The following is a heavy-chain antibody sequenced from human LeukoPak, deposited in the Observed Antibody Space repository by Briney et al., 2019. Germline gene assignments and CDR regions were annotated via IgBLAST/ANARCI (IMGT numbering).Heavy chain of an antibody. J-gene: IGHJ4*02. CDR3: ARASSSVWYDSFDY. V-gene: IGHV3-48*02. Sequence: GGSLRLSCVASGFTFSSYSMNWVRQAPGKGLEWASYISSSSSTIYYADSVKGRFTISRDNAKNSLYLQMNSLRDEDTAVYYCARASSSVWYDSFDYWGQGTLVTVSS. D-gene: IGHD6-19*01. CDR2: ISSSSSTI. CDR1: GFTFSSYS.